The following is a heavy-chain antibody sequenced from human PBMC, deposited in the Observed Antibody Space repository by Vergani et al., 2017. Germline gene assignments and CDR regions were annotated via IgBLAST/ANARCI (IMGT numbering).Heavy chain of an antibody. CDR1: GYSFTSYW. J-gene: IGHJ6*02. V-gene: IGHV5-51*01. CDR2: IYPGDSDT. Sequence: EVQLVQSGAEVTKPGESLKISCKGSGYSFTSYWIGWVRQMPGKGLERMGIIYPGDSDTRYSPSFQGQVTISADKSISTAYLQWSSLKASDTAMYYCARHRGWGLVVVAATPWYYYYGMDVWGQGTTVTVSS. D-gene: IGHD2-15*01. CDR3: ARHRGWGLVVVAATPWYYYYGMDV.